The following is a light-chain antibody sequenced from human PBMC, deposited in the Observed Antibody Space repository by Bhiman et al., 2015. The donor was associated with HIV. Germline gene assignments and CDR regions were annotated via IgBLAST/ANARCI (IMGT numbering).Light chain of an antibody. CDR1: SSDVGGYDF. J-gene: IGLJ2*01. Sequence: QSALTQPASVSGSPGQWITISCTGTSSDVGGYDFVSWYQQHPGKAPRLLIYDVSKRPSGVSNRFSGSKSANTASLTISGLQAEDEADYYCSSYASSSTLVFGGGTQLTVL. V-gene: IGLV2-14*03. CDR3: SSYASSSTLV. CDR2: DVS.